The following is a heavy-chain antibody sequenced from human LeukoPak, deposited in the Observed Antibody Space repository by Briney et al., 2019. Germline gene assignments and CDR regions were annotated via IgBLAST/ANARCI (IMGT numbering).Heavy chain of an antibody. CDR1: GGSFSDYY. D-gene: IGHD4-11*01. CDR3: ARTVGRTASLSY. Sequence: SETLSLTCAVYGGSFSDYYWTWVRQPPGKGLEWIGEINHRGVTTYYPSLKSRVTISIDTYRNQFSLSMHSLTAADTAVYYCARTVGRTASLSYWGQGTLVTVSS. V-gene: IGHV4-34*01. J-gene: IGHJ4*02. CDR2: INHRGVT.